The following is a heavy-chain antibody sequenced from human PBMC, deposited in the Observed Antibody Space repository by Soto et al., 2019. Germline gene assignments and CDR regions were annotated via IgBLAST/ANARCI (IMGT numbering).Heavy chain of an antibody. Sequence: EVQLVESGGGLVKPGGSLRLSCAASGFTFSSYTMNWVRQAPGKGLEWVSSISSSSGYIYYADSLKGRFTMSRDNAKNSLYLQMNSLRSEDTAVYYCAMGEYYFGYWGQGTLVTVSS. CDR1: GFTFSSYT. V-gene: IGHV3-21*01. CDR3: AMGEYYFGY. J-gene: IGHJ4*02. D-gene: IGHD1-26*01. CDR2: ISSSSGYI.